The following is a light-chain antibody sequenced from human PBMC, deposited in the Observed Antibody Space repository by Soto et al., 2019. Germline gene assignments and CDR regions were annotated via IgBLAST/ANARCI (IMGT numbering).Light chain of an antibody. Sequence: DIQMTQSPSTLSASVRDRVTITCRASQSISSWLGWYQQKPGKDPKLLIYKASSLESGVPSRFSGSGSGTEFTLTISSLQPDDVATYYCQQYNRYWTFGQGTKVEIK. CDR3: QQYNRYWT. CDR2: KAS. J-gene: IGKJ1*01. CDR1: QSISSW. V-gene: IGKV1-5*03.